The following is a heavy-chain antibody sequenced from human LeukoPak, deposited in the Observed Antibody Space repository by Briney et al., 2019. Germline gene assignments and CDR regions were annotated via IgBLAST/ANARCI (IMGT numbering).Heavy chain of an antibody. J-gene: IGHJ4*02. D-gene: IGHD1-14*01. CDR3: ARDDQPVPFDY. V-gene: IGHV3-21*01. CDR2: ISSSSSYI. CDR1: GFTVSSNY. Sequence: GGSLRLSCAASGFTVSSNYMNWVRQAPGKGLEWVSSISSSSSYIYYADSVKGRFTISRDNAKNSLYLQMNSLRAEDTAVYYCARDDQPVPFDYWGQGTLVTVSS.